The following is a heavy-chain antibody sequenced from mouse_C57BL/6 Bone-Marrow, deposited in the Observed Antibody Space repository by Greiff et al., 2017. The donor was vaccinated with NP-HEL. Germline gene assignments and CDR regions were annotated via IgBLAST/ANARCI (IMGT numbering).Heavy chain of an antibody. CDR3: VGYSNYFFMDY. J-gene: IGHJ4*01. D-gene: IGHD2-5*01. CDR1: GFSFNTYA. Sequence: EVQLVESGGGLVQPKGSLKLSCAASGFSFNTYAMNWVRQAPGKGLEWVARIRSKSNNYATYYADSVKDRFTISRDDSESMLYLQMNNLKTEDTAMYYCVGYSNYFFMDYWGQGTSVTVSS. CDR2: IRSKSNNYAT. V-gene: IGHV10-1*01.